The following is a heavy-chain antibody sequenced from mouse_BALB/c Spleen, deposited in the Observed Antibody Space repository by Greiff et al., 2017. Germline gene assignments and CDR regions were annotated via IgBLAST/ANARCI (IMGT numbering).Heavy chain of an antibody. CDR2: ISYSGST. CDR1: GYSITSDYA. V-gene: IGHV3-2*02. CDR3: ARMVTRYFDV. J-gene: IGHJ1*01. D-gene: IGHD2-1*01. Sequence: DVKLQESGPGLVKPSQSLSLTCTVTGYSITSDYAWNWIRQFPGNKLEWMGYISYSGSTSYNPSLKSRISITRDTSKNQFFLQLNSVTTEDTATYYCARMVTRYFDVWGAGTTVTVSS.